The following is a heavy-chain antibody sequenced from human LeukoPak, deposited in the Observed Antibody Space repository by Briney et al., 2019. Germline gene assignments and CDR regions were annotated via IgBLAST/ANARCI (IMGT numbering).Heavy chain of an antibody. V-gene: IGHV3-7*01. J-gene: IGHJ4*02. Sequence: GGSLRLSCAASGFTFSTYYMTWVRQAPGKGLEWVANINQDGSEKYYVDSVKGRFTISRDNAKNSLYLQMNSLRAEDTAVYYCAKSGLNRFDYWGQGTLVTVSS. CDR1: GFTFSTYY. CDR3: AKSGLNRFDY. CDR2: INQDGSEK. D-gene: IGHD2-15*01.